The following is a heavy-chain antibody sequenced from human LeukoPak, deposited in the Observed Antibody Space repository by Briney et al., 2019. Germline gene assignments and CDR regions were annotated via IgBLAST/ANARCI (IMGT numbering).Heavy chain of an antibody. Sequence: SETLSLTCTVSGASISNYYWSWIRQPPGKGLEWIGYIYFSGSTNYNPSLKSRVTISIDTSKNHFSLKLSSVTAADTAVYYCASSTLGSYPLNWFDPWGQGTLVTVSS. CDR3: ASSTLGSYPLNWFDP. CDR2: IYFSGST. V-gene: IGHV4-59*01. J-gene: IGHJ5*02. CDR1: GASISNYY. D-gene: IGHD3-16*02.